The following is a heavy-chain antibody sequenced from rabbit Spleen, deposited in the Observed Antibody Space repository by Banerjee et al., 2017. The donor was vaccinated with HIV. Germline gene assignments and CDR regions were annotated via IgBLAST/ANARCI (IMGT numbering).Heavy chain of an antibody. J-gene: IGHJ6*01. D-gene: IGHD1-1*01. CDR1: GVSFTYSSY. V-gene: IGHV1S40*01. Sequence: QSLEESGGDLVKPGASLTLTCTASGVSFTYSSYMCWVRQAPGKGLEWIACIDAGSSGFTYFATWAKGRSTISKTSSTTVTLQMTRLTAADTATYFCARDTSSSFSSYGMDLWGQAPSSPS. CDR2: IDAGSSGFT. CDR3: ARDTSSSFSSYGMDL.